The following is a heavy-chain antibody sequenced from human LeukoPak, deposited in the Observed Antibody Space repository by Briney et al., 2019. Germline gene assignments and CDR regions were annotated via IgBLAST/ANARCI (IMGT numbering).Heavy chain of an antibody. V-gene: IGHV1-69*05. CDR2: IIPIFGTA. CDR3: ARNLAMVRGVMDY. Sequence: ASVKVSCKASGGTFSSNAISWVRQAPGQGLEWMGGIIPIFGTANYAQKFQGRVTITTDESTSTAYMELSSLRSEDTAVYYCARNLAMVRGVMDYWGQGTLVTVSS. CDR1: GGTFSSNA. D-gene: IGHD3-10*01. J-gene: IGHJ4*02.